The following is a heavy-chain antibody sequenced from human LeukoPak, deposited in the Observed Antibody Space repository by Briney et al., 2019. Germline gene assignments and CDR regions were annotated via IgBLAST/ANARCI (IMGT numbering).Heavy chain of an antibody. J-gene: IGHJ3*02. V-gene: IGHV4-39*01. CDR1: GGSLSSSTHY. D-gene: IGHD6-13*01. Sequence: SETLSLTCKVSGGSLSSSTHYWVWIRQPPGKGLEWIGSIYYSGSTYYNPSLKSRVTISLDTSKNHFSLMLTSVTAADTAVYYCARHDGYSSSWYDAFDIWGQGTMVTVSS. CDR2: IYYSGST. CDR3: ARHDGYSSSWYDAFDI.